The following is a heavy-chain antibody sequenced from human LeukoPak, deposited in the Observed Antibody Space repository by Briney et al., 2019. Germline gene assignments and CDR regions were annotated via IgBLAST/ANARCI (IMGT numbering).Heavy chain of an antibody. CDR2: IRYDGSNK. CDR3: ARKVPNDSGGYYYRGQFDP. Sequence: PGGSLRLSCAASGFTFSSYAIHWVRQAPGKGLEWVAFIRYDGSNKYYADSVKGRFTISRDNSKNTLYLQMNSLRAEDTAVYYCARKVPNDSGGYYYRGQFDPWGQGTLVTVSS. D-gene: IGHD3-22*01. CDR1: GFTFSSYA. V-gene: IGHV3-30*04. J-gene: IGHJ5*02.